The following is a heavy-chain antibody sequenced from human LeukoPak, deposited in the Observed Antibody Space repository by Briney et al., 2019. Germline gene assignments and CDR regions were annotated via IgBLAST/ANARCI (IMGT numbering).Heavy chain of an antibody. CDR1: GFTFAFYE. D-gene: IGHD6-13*01. V-gene: IGHV3-48*03. CDR2: ISSTGKTM. CDR3: ARVGPRYASSWNIDY. Sequence: GGSLRLSCVVSGFTFAFYEMNWVRQAPGQGLEWISYISSTGKTMYYADSVKGRFTVSRDSAENSVSLQMDSLTADDTAVYYCARVGPRYASSWNIDYWGQGILVTVSS. J-gene: IGHJ4*02.